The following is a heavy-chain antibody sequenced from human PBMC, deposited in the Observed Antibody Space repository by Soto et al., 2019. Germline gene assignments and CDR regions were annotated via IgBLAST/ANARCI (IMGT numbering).Heavy chain of an antibody. CDR1: GFRFSDYS. CDR3: ARDYNYFWSGHFDY. V-gene: IGHV3-48*01. D-gene: IGHD3-3*01. Sequence: EVHLVESGGRLVQPGGSLRLSCAASGFRFSDYSMNWVRQAPGRGLEWVSYISSSSFTIHYADSVEGRFAISRDNAKNSLYLQMNSLRVEDTAVYYWARDYNYFWSGHFDYWGQGALVTVSS. CDR2: ISSSSFTI. J-gene: IGHJ4*02.